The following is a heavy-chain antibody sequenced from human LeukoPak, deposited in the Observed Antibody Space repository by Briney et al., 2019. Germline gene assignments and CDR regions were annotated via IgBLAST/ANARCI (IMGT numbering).Heavy chain of an antibody. J-gene: IGHJ4*02. D-gene: IGHD4-17*01. V-gene: IGHV3-23*01. CDR2: ISGSGGST. CDR1: GFTFSSYA. Sequence: GGSLRLSCAASGFTFSSYAMSWVRQAPGKGLEWVSAISGSGGSTYYADPVKGRFTISRDNSKNTLYLQMNSLRAEDTAVYYCAKDRGYGDYYEDFDYWGQGTLVTVSS. CDR3: AKDRGYGDYYEDFDY.